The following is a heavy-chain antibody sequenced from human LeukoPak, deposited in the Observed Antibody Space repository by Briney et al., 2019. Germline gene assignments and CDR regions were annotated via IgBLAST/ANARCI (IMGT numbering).Heavy chain of an antibody. Sequence: GGSLRLSCAASGFTFSSYAMSWVRQAPGKGLELVSYISNSGSTTYYADSVKGRFTISRDNAKNSLYLQMNSLRAEDTAVYYCARDKFEASGYYYYWGQGTLVTVSS. CDR1: GFTFSSYA. J-gene: IGHJ4*02. V-gene: IGHV3-48*03. D-gene: IGHD3-22*01. CDR3: ARDKFEASGYYYY. CDR2: ISNSGSTT.